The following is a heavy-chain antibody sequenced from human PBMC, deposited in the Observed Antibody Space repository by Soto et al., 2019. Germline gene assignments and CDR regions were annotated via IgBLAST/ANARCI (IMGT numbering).Heavy chain of an antibody. CDR2: IWYDGSNQ. Sequence: QVQLVESGGAVVQPGRSLRLSCAVSGFTFSSYGMHWVRQAPGKGLEWVAVIWYDGSNQFYADSVKGRFTISRDNSKRTLYLQMNSLRVDDTAVYYCARDLRGGASAYFQHWGQGTLVTVSS. J-gene: IGHJ1*01. CDR1: GFTFSSYG. D-gene: IGHD3-10*01. V-gene: IGHV3-33*01. CDR3: ARDLRGGASAYFQH.